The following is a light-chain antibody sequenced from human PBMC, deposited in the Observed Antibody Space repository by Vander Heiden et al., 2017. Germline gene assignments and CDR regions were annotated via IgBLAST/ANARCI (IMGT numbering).Light chain of an antibody. J-gene: IGKJ2*01. V-gene: IGKV1-9*01. CDR2: AAS. CDR1: QGISSY. CDR3: QHLNNYP. Sequence: DIQLTQSPSFLSASVGDRVTITCRASQGISSYLAWDQQKPGKAPKLLIYAASTLKSGVQSRFSGSGSGTEFTLTSSSLQTEDFATYYIQHLNNYPFGQGTKLEIK.